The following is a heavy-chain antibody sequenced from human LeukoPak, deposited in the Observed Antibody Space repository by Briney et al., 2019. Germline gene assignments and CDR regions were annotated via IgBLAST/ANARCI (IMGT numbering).Heavy chain of an antibody. J-gene: IGHJ4*02. V-gene: IGHV3-23*01. CDR3: ANDYSKTLVDY. Sequence: GGSLRLSCAASGFTFSSYAMSWVRQAPGKGVEWVSAISGSGGSTYYADSVKGRFTISRDNSKNTLYLQMNSLRAEDTAVYYCANDYSKTLVDYWGQGTLVTVSS. CDR1: GFTFSSYA. CDR2: ISGSGGST. D-gene: IGHD4-11*01.